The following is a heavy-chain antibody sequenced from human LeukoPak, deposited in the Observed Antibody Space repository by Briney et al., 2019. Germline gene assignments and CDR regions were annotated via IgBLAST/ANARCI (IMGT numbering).Heavy chain of an antibody. V-gene: IGHV3-30*02. Sequence: GGSLRLSCAASGFTFSSYGMHWVRQAPGKGLEWVAFIRYDGSNKYYADSVKGRFTISIDNSKNTLYLQMNSLRAEDTAVYYCAKDQRNGGYYYGDIDYWGQGTLVTVSS. CDR2: IRYDGSNK. D-gene: IGHD3-22*01. CDR1: GFTFSSYG. CDR3: AKDQRNGGYYYGDIDY. J-gene: IGHJ4*02.